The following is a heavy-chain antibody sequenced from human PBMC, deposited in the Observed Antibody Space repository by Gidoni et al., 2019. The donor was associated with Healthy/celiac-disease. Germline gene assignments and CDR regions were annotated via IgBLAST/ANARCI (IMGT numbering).Heavy chain of an antibody. CDR1: GFPFSSYT. CDR3: ANLAVGGHFDY. Sequence: EVQLLVSGGGLVQPGGSLRLSCAASGFPFSSYTMSWVSQAPGKGLEWVSAISGSGGSTYYADSVKGRFTISRDNSKNTLYLQMNSLRAEDTAVYYCANLAVGGHFDYWGQGTLVTVSS. J-gene: IGHJ4*02. D-gene: IGHD6-19*01. V-gene: IGHV3-23*01. CDR2: ISGSGGST.